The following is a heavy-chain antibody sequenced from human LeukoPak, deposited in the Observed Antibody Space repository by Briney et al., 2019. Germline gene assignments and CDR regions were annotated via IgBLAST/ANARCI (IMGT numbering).Heavy chain of an antibody. CDR3: AKDITMIVVAVDS. V-gene: IGHV3-30*02. CDR2: IRYDGSNK. J-gene: IGHJ5*01. Sequence: QAGGSLRLSCAASGFTFSSYGMHWVRQAPGKGLEWVAFIRYDGSNKYYADSVKGRFTISRDNSKNTLYLQMNSLRAEDTAVYYCAKDITMIVVAVDSWGQGTLVTVSS. D-gene: IGHD3-22*01. CDR1: GFTFSSYG.